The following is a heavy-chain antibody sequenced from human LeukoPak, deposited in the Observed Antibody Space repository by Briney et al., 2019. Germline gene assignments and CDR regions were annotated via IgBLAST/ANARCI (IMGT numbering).Heavy chain of an antibody. CDR1: GFTFSSYS. Sequence: GGSLRLSCAASGFTFSSYSMNWVRQAPGKGLEWVSSISSSSSYIYYADSVKGRFTISRDNAKNSLYLQMNSLRAEDAAVYYCAKDLLPYYDILTGYSTFDYWGQGTLVTVSS. V-gene: IGHV3-21*04. D-gene: IGHD3-9*01. J-gene: IGHJ4*02. CDR3: AKDLLPYYDILTGYSTFDY. CDR2: ISSSSSYI.